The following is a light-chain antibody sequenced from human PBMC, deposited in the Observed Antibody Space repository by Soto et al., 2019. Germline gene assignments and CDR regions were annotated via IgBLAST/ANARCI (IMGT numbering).Light chain of an antibody. J-gene: IGKJ1*01. CDR2: GAS. Sequence: EIVLTQSPGTLSLSPGERATLSCRASQSVSNNYLAWYQQKPGQAPRLLIYGASTRATGIPARFSGSGSGTDFTLTISSLQSEDFAVYYCQQYNDWPTFGQGTKVDIK. CDR3: QQYNDWPT. CDR1: QSVSNN. V-gene: IGKV3-15*01.